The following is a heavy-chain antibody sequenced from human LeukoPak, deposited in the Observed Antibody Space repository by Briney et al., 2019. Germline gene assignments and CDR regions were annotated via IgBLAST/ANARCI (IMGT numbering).Heavy chain of an antibody. D-gene: IGHD6-6*01. Sequence: KPSETLSLTCAVYGGSFSGYHWSWIRQPPGKGLEWLGEISHSGSVNYNPSLKSRVTISIDTSKNQFSLKLNSVTAADMAVYFCSRRSWQLVQAYYYYYYDVWGTGTTVTVSS. CDR1: GGSFSGYH. CDR2: ISHSGSV. V-gene: IGHV4-34*01. CDR3: SRRSWQLVQAYYYYYYDV. J-gene: IGHJ6*03.